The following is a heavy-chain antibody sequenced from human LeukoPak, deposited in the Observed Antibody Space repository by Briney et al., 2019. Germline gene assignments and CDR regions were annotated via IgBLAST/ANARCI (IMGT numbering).Heavy chain of an antibody. J-gene: IGHJ6*02. D-gene: IGHD7-27*01. Sequence: GGSLRLSCAASGFTLSAYWMHWVRQAPGRGLVWVSRIAPDGSRTDYADSVKGRFTISRDNAKNSLYLQMNSLRAEDTAVYYCARAELGSGDYYYYYGMDVWGQGTTVTVSS. V-gene: IGHV3-74*01. CDR1: GFTLSAYW. CDR3: ARAELGSGDYYYYYGMDV. CDR2: IAPDGSRT.